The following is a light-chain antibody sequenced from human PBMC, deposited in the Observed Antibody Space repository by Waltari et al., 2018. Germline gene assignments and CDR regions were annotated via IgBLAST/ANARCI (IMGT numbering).Light chain of an antibody. V-gene: IGLV3-1*01. CDR3: LAWDTSTFFV. CDR1: KLGDKY. J-gene: IGLJ1*01. CDR2: EDN. Sequence: SPGQTASITCSGDKLGDKYASWYQQKPGLSPVLVIYEDNKRPSGIPERFSGSNSGNSATLTISGTQSMDEADYYGLAWDTSTFFVFGTGTRVTVL.